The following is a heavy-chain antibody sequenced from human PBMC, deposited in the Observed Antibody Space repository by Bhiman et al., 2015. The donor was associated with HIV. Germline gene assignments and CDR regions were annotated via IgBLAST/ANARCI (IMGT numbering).Heavy chain of an antibody. V-gene: IGHV3-20*04. CDR1: GLIFDDFA. D-gene: IGHD1-26*01. Sequence: EVQLVESGGGVVRPGGSLRLSCAGSGLIFDDFAMSWVRQPPGKGLEWVCGISWNGGSTTYADSVKGRFTISRDNAKKSLYLQMNSLRVEDTAFYYCAGVHSGSYSVYWGQGTLVTVSS. CDR3: AGVHSGSYSVY. CDR2: ISWNGGST. J-gene: IGHJ4*02.